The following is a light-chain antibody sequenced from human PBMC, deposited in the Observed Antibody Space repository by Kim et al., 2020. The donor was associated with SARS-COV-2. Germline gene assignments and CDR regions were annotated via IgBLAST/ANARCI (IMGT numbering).Light chain of an antibody. CDR2: GAS. CDR3: QRYASSPRT. CDR1: QGLTASY. Sequence: LSAGERSTLSCRAIQGLTASYFACCQQKPGRAPRLIIYGASRRATGIPDSFSGGGCGTDFTLTSSRLEPEDFAVYYCQRYASSPRTFGQGTKLEI. J-gene: IGKJ2*01. V-gene: IGKV3-20*01.